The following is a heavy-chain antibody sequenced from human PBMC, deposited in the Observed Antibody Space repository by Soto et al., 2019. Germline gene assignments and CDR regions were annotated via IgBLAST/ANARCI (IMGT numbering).Heavy chain of an antibody. CDR3: ARDNSVYDLTWWFDP. J-gene: IGHJ5*02. V-gene: IGHV1-46*01. Sequence: QVQLVQSGAEVKKPGASVRVSCKASGYPFTGHYMHWVRQAPGQGLEWMGLINPSGDFTIYAPKFPGRVTMTRDTSTSTDYMELSSLRSEDTAVYYCARDNSVYDLTWWFDPWGQGTLVTVSS. CDR2: INPSGDFT. CDR1: GYPFTGHY. D-gene: IGHD3-22*01.